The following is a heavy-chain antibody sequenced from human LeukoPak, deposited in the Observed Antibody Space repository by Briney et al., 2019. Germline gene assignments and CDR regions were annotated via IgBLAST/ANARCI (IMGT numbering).Heavy chain of an antibody. V-gene: IGHV3-72*01. CDR2: TRNQVNSYTT. CDR3: ARVIGYGDYVFDY. Sequence: GGSPRLSCAASGFTFSDHYMDWVRQAPGKGLEWVGRTRNQVNSYTTEYAASVKGRFTISRDDSKNLLYLQMNSLKTEDTAVYYCARVIGYGDYVFDYWGQGTLVTVSS. D-gene: IGHD4-17*01. CDR1: GFTFSDHY. J-gene: IGHJ4*02.